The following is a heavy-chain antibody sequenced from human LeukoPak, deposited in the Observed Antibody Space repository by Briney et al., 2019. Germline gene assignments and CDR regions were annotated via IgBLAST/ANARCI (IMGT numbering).Heavy chain of an antibody. CDR2: ISGSGGST. D-gene: IGHD3-22*01. Sequence: GGSLRLSCAASGFTFSSYAMSWVRQAPGKGLEWVSGISGSGGSTYYADSVKGRFTISRDNSKNTLYLQMNSLRAEDTAVYYCAKGDYYDSSGYHYWGQGTLVTVSS. CDR3: AKGDYYDSSGYHY. V-gene: IGHV3-23*01. CDR1: GFTFSSYA. J-gene: IGHJ4*02.